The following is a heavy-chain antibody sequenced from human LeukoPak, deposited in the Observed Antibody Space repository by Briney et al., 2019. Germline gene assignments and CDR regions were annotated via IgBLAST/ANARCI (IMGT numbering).Heavy chain of an antibody. J-gene: IGHJ4*02. CDR1: GGTFSSYA. CDR3: ARDESGDYYFDY. D-gene: IGHD4-17*01. V-gene: IGHV1-69*13. CDR2: IIPIFGTA. Sequence: SVKVSCKASGGTFSSYAISWVRQAPGQGLEWMGGIIPIFGTANYAQKFQGRVTITADGSTSTAYMELSSLRSGDTAVYYCARDESGDYYFDYWGQGTLVTVSS.